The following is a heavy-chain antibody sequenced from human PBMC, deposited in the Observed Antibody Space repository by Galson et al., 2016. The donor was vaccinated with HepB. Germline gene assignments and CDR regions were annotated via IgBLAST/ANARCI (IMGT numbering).Heavy chain of an antibody. V-gene: IGHV3-53*01. CDR3: AYHDI. Sequence: SLRLSCAASGFTVSNKYMSWARQAPGKGLEWVSFIYAEGHTDYRDSVEGRFTISRDDSKNTVSLQMNSLRAEDTAVYYCAYHDIWGQGTMVTVSS. CDR2: IYAEGHT. J-gene: IGHJ3*02. D-gene: IGHD2-2*01. CDR1: GFTVSNKY.